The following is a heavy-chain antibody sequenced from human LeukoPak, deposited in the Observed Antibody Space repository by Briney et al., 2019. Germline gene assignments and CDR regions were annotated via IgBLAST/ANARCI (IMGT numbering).Heavy chain of an antibody. J-gene: IGHJ4*02. V-gene: IGHV1-2*02. CDR1: GYIFTGYY. CDR3: ARAPYYDILTGYRLLDF. Sequence: GASVKVSCKASGYIFTGYYMHWVRQAPGQGLEWMGWINPNSGGTRYVQRLQGRVTMTRDTSLSTAYMDLLSLTSDDTAVYYCARAPYYDILTGYRLLDFWGQGTLVTVST. D-gene: IGHD3-9*01. CDR2: INPNSGGT.